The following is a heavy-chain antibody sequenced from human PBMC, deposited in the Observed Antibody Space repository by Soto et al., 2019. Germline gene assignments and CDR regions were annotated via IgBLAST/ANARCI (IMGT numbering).Heavy chain of an antibody. Sequence: QVQLVESGGGVVQPGRSLRLSCAASGFTFSSYVMHWVSQAPGKGVEGVAVIWYDGRNKDYEDSVKGRFTISKDNSKNTLYLQMPSLRAEDRAVYYCARDYSGGMDVWGQGTTVTVSS. D-gene: IGHD3-10*01. V-gene: IGHV3-33*01. CDR1: GFTFSSYV. CDR3: ARDYSGGMDV. J-gene: IGHJ6*02. CDR2: IWYDGRNK.